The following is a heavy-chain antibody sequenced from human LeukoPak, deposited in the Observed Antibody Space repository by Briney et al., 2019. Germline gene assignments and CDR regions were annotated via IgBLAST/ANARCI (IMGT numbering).Heavy chain of an antibody. CDR2: IYYSGST. J-gene: IGHJ4*02. CDR1: GGSISSSSYY. CDR3: ACGYSSSWYDYFDY. Sequence: PSETLSLTCTVSGGSISSSSYYWGWIRQPPGKGLEWIGSIYYSGSTYYNPSLKSRVTISVDTSKNQFSLKLSSVTAADTAVYYCACGYSSSWYDYFDYWGQGTLVTVSS. D-gene: IGHD6-13*01. V-gene: IGHV4-39*01.